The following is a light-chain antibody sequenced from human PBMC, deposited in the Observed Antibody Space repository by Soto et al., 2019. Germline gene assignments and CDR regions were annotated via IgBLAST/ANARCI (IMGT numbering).Light chain of an antibody. CDR2: AAS. V-gene: IGKV1-39*01. CDR1: QSIGQH. J-gene: IGKJ5*01. CDR3: QQGYTSPIT. Sequence: DIHMTQSPSSLSSSLGDRVTITWRASQSIGQHLNWYQQNPGKAPKFLIYAASNLQSGVPSRFTGIGSGTDFTLTVNSLKNEDFATYDCQQGYTSPITFSQGTRLEIK.